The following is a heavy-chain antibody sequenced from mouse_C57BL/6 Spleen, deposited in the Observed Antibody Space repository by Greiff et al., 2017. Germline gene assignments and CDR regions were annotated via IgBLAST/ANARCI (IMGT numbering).Heavy chain of an antibody. D-gene: IGHD3-2*02. V-gene: IGHV1-85*01. CDR3: ALSRQLRLLFAY. J-gene: IGHJ3*01. Sequence: QVQLQQSGPELVKPGASVKLSCKASGYTFTSYDINWVKQRPGQGLEWIGWIYPRDGSTTYNEKFKGKATLTVDTSSSTAYMELHSLTSEDSAVYCCALSRQLRLLFAYWGQGTLVTVSA. CDR1: GYTFTSYD. CDR2: IYPRDGST.